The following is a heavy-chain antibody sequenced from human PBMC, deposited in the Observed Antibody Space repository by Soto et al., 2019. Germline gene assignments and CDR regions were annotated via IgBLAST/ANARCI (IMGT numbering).Heavy chain of an antibody. V-gene: IGHV3-23*01. Sequence: GSLRLSCAASGFTFSNYAMSWVRQAPGKGLEWVSVISGSGVSTYYGDSVKGRFTISRDNSKNTLYLQMISLRAEDTAVYYCAKGIGDFGYHYGMDVWGQGTTVTVSS. CDR3: AKGIGDFGYHYGMDV. D-gene: IGHD3-3*01. CDR1: GFTFSNYA. CDR2: ISGSGVST. J-gene: IGHJ6*02.